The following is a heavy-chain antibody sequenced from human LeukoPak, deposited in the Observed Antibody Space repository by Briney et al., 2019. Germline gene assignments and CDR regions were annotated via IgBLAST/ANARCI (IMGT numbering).Heavy chain of an antibody. Sequence: GESLKISCKISGYRLTDNWIGWMRQVPGKGLEWLGLIYPGDSDTRYSPSFQGQVTFSMDMSINTAYLQWGGLKASDTAIYYCVRFGLTSSLDYWGQGTLVTVFS. CDR2: IYPGDSDT. D-gene: IGHD6-13*01. V-gene: IGHV5-51*01. CDR1: GYRLTDNW. CDR3: VRFGLTSSLDY. J-gene: IGHJ4*02.